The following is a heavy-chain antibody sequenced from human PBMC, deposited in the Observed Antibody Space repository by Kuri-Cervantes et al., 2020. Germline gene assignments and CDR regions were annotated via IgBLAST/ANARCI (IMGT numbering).Heavy chain of an antibody. J-gene: IGHJ5*02. CDR2: ISGSDCST. D-gene: IGHD2-21*02. CDR3: ARVPGDQESNWFDP. Sequence: GGSLRLSCAASGFTFNNNGMSWVRQAPGKGLEWVSAISGSDCSTHYSDSVKGRFTISRDNSKNTVYLQMNSLRAEDTAVYYCARVPGDQESNWFDPWGQGTLVTVSS. V-gene: IGHV3-23*01. CDR1: GFTFNNNG.